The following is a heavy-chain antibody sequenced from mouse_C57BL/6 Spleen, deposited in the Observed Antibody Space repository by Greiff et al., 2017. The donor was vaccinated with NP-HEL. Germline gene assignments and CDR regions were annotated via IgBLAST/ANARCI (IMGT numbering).Heavy chain of an antibody. CDR3: DRRGLDDGNPYAMDY. CDR1: GFTFSDYG. D-gene: IGHD2-1*01. CDR2: ISSGSSTI. Sequence: EVQVVESGGGLVKPGGSLKLSCAASGFTFSDYGMHWVRQAPEKGLEWVAYISSGSSTIYYADTVKGRFTISRDNAKNTLFLQMTSLRSEDTAMYYCDRRGLDDGNPYAMDYWGQGTSVTVSS. J-gene: IGHJ4*01. V-gene: IGHV5-17*01.